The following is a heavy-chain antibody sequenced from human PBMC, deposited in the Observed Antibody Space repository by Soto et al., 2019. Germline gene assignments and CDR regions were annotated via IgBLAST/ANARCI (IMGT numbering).Heavy chain of an antibody. D-gene: IGHD6-19*01. V-gene: IGHV3-7*01. CDR1: GFTFSSYW. CDR2: IKQDGSEK. Sequence: PGGSLRLSCVASGFTFSSYWMSWVRQAPGKGLEWVANIKQDGSEKYYVDSVKGRFTISRDNAKNSLYLQMNSLRAEDTAVYYCAGGGAVAGYYYYYGMDVWGQGTTVTVSS. CDR3: AGGGAVAGYYYYYGMDV. J-gene: IGHJ6*02.